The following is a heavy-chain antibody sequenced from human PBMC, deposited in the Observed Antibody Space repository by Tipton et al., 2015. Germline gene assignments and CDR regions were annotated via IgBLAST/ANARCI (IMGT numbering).Heavy chain of an antibody. D-gene: IGHD4-23*01. CDR2: ISYSGST. CDR1: AYSISSNYY. CDR3: ARARGRHGGLFDS. V-gene: IGHV4-28*06. Sequence: TLSLTCAVSAYSISSNYYWGWIRQSPGKGLEWIGYISYSGSTHYNPSLKSRVTISVDTSKTQFSLKMDSMTASDTAVYYCARARGRHGGLFDSWGQGILVTVSP. J-gene: IGHJ4*02.